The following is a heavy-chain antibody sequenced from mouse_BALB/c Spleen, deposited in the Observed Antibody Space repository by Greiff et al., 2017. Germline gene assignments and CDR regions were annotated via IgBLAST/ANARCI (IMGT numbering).Heavy chain of an antibody. J-gene: IGHJ3*01. CDR2: INSNGGST. V-gene: IGHV5-6-2*01. CDR3: ARHHGEDYDGTWFAY. CDR1: GFTFSSYY. Sequence: EVKLVESGGGLVKLGGSLKLSCAASGFTFSSYYMSWVRQTPEKRLELVAAINSNGGSTYYPDTVKGRFTISRDNAKNTLYLQMSSLKSEDTALYYCARHHGEDYDGTWFAYWGQGTLVTVSA. D-gene: IGHD2-4*01.